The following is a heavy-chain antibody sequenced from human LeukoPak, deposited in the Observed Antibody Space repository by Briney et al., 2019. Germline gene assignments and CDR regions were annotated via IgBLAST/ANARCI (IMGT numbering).Heavy chain of an antibody. CDR3: AKDHYDSSGYPFDY. CDR2: IYYRGNS. V-gene: IGHV4-34*01. D-gene: IGHD3-22*01. J-gene: IGHJ4*02. Sequence: PSGTLSLTCAVYGGSFSGYYWSWIRQPPGKGLEWIGSIYYRGNSYYNPSLKSRVTISVDTSKNHFSLKLRSVTAADTAVYYCAKDHYDSSGYPFDYWGQGTLVTVSS. CDR1: GGSFSGYY.